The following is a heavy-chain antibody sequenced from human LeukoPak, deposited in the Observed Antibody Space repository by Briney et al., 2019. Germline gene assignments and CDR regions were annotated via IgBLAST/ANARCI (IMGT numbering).Heavy chain of an antibody. CDR1: GYTFTGYY. V-gene: IGHV1-2*02. CDR2: INPNSGGT. D-gene: IGHD3-22*01. CDR3: ARGGIDYYDSSGYYCDY. J-gene: IGHJ4*02. Sequence: ASVKVSCKASGYTFTGYYMHWVRQAPGQGLEWMGWINPNSGGTNYAQKFQGRVTMTRDTSISTAYMELSRLRSDHTAVYYCARGGIDYYDSSGYYCDYWGQGTLVTVSS.